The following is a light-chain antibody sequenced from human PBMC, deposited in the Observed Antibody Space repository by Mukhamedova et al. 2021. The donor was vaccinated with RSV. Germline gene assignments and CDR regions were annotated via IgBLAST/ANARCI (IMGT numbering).Light chain of an antibody. CDR1: QSVSSSY. CDR3: QQCGGSPPT. CDR2: GAS. V-gene: IGKV3-20*01. J-gene: IGKJ4*01. Sequence: GERATLSCRASQSVSSSYLAWYQQKPGQAPRLLFYGASSRATGIPDRFRGSGSGTDFTLTISSPEPEDFAVYYCQQCGGSPPTFG.